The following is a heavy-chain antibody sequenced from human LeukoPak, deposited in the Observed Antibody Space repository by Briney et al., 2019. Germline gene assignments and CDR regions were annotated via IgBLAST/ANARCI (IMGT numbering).Heavy chain of an antibody. D-gene: IGHD6-19*01. J-gene: IGHJ4*02. V-gene: IGHV3-23*01. Sequence: GGSLRLSCAASGLTFADYAINWVRQAPGKGLEWVSVSSGSGATTYYADSVKGRFTISRDNSKNTVFLQMNSLRAEDTAEYYCAKDSNGWYQRGSNYFDYWGQGTLVTVSS. CDR1: GLTFADYA. CDR3: AKDSNGWYQRGSNYFDY. CDR2: SSGSGATT.